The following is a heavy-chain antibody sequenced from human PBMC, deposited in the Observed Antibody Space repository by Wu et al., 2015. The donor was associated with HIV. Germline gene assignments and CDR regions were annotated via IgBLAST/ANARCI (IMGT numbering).Heavy chain of an antibody. CDR3: ARTLATRPSFALDI. D-gene: IGHD6-6*01. CDR1: GYSFTGYY. Sequence: QVQLVQSGAEVKKPGASVRVSCKASGYSFTGYYLQWVRQAPGQGLEWMGWISPNSGGTEYAQKFQGRVSMSRDTYTKTAYLEVRRVTSDDTAVYFCARTLATRPSFALDIWGQGTMLIVSS. V-gene: IGHV1-2*02. CDR2: ISPNSGGT. J-gene: IGHJ3*02.